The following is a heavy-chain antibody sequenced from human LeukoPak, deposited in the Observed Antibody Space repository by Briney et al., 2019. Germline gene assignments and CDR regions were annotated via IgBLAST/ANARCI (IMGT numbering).Heavy chain of an antibody. J-gene: IGHJ4*02. V-gene: IGHV3-30*02. CDR1: GFTFHNIG. CDR2: IDFEGVDK. Sequence: GGSLRLSCAASGFTFHNIGMHWVRQAPGKGLEFVSFIDFEGVDKYYADSVKGRFTISKDYSKATLYLQMNSLRPEDTAIYYCAKDLHGGYSSDYWGQGTLVTVSS. CDR3: AKDLHGGYSSDY. D-gene: IGHD4-23*01.